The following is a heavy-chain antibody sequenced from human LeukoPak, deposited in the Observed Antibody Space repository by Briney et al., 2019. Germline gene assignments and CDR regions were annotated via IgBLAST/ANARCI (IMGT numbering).Heavy chain of an antibody. D-gene: IGHD1-1*01. CDR1: GGFISNFY. Sequence: PSETLSLTCTVSGGFISNFYWSWIRQPPGKGLEWIGYIYYSGSTNYDPSLESRVTISVDTSKNQFSLKLSSVTAADTAVYYCARGNLQLYYYGMDVWGQGTTVTVSS. CDR2: IYYSGST. CDR3: ARGNLQLYYYGMDV. V-gene: IGHV4-59*01. J-gene: IGHJ6*02.